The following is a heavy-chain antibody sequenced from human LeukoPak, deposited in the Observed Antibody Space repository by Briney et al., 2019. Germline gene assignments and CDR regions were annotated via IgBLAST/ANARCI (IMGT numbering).Heavy chain of an antibody. V-gene: IGHV3-7*01. CDR1: GFTFSSYA. CDR3: ARDPIYDFWSGYYTPTYFDY. D-gene: IGHD3-3*01. J-gene: IGHJ4*02. Sequence: GGSLRLSCAASGFTFSSYAMSWVRQAPGKGLEWVADIKQDGSEKYYVDSVKGRFTISRDNAKNSLYLQMNSLRAEDTAVYYCARDPIYDFWSGYYTPTYFDYWGQGTLVTVSS. CDR2: IKQDGSEK.